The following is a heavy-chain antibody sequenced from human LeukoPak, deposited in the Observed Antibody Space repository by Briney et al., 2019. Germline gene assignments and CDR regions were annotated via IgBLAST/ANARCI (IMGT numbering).Heavy chain of an antibody. J-gene: IGHJ6*03. Sequence: PGGSLRLSCAASGFTFSSYAMHWVRQAPGKGLEWVAVISYNGSNKYYADSVKGRFTISRDNSKNTLYLQMNSLRAKDTAVYYCARDRGVVVYYYYMDVWGKGTTVTVSS. D-gene: IGHD2-2*01. V-gene: IGHV3-30-3*01. CDR2: ISYNGSNK. CDR1: GFTFSSYA. CDR3: ARDRGVVVYYYYMDV.